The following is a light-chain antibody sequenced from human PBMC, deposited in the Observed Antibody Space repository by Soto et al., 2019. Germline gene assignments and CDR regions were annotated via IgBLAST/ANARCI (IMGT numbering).Light chain of an antibody. J-gene: IGKJ1*01. CDR1: KGTSSY. CDR3: QQYETFPGT. V-gene: IGKV1-9*01. CDR2: DAS. Sequence: DIQLTQSPSSLSASVGDRVTITCRVNKGTSSYLNWYRQKPRKAHKXLIYDASALPRGVPSRFSGSGSGTKGTLTITSLQPDDGATYDCQQYETFPGTFGPGTKVEIK.